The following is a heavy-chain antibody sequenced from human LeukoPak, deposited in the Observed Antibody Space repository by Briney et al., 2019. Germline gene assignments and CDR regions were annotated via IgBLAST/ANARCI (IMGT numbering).Heavy chain of an antibody. J-gene: IGHJ3*01. CDR2: IYSGGST. V-gene: IGHV3-53*01. Sequence: PGASLRLSCASSGFTVSSNYLSWVRQAPGKGLEWVSLIYSGGSTYYAESVKGRFTISRDNSKNTLYLQMNSLRAEDTAVYYCASDGGNSRDAFDFWGQGTMVTVSS. CDR1: GFTVSSNY. D-gene: IGHD4-23*01. CDR3: ASDGGNSRDAFDF.